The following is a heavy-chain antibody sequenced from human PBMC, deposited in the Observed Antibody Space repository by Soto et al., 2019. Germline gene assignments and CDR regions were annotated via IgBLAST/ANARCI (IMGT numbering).Heavy chain of an antibody. CDR2: ISGSGGST. Sequence: EVQLLESGGGLVQPGGSLRLSCAASGFTFSSYAMSWVRQAPGKGLEWVSAISGSGGSTYYADSVKGRFTISRDNSKNTLYLQMNSLRAEDTAVYYCAKPYYDSSGYPDDAFDIWGQGTMVTVSS. J-gene: IGHJ3*02. CDR3: AKPYYDSSGYPDDAFDI. CDR1: GFTFSSYA. D-gene: IGHD3-22*01. V-gene: IGHV3-23*01.